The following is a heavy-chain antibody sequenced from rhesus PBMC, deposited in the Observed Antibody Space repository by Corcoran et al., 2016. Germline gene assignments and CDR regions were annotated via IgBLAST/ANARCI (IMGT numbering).Heavy chain of an antibody. Sequence: QVQLVQSGAEIKQPGASVKPSCKASGYNFNRYYMHWVGQAPGQGLEWIGLISPYNGKHAYAQNFQGRVTITTDTSTSTGYLELSSLRSEDTAVYYCTREAITMVDIFDYWGQGVLVTVSS. V-gene: IGHV1-180*01. J-gene: IGHJ4*01. CDR2: ISPYNGKH. CDR1: GYNFNRYY. CDR3: TREAITMVDIFDY. D-gene: IGHD3-28*01.